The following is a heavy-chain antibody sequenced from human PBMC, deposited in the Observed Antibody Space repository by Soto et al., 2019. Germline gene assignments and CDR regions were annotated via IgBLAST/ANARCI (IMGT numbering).Heavy chain of an antibody. V-gene: IGHV3-21*01. CDR1: GFTFSRYS. J-gene: IGHJ1*01. D-gene: IGHD6-19*01. Sequence: EVQLVESGGGLVKPGGSLRLSCAASGFTFSRYSMSWVRQAPGKGLEWVSYISSTGSYIHYADSVKGRFTNSRDNAKNSLYLQMNSLRAEDTAVDYCAVGYWMIAVAGTPKYFQHWGQGTLVTVSS. CDR3: AVGYWMIAVAGTPKYFQH. CDR2: ISSTGSYI.